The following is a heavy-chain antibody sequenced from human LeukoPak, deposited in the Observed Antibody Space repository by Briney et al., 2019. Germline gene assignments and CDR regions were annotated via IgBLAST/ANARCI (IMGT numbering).Heavy chain of an antibody. D-gene: IGHD2-2*01. CDR2: IGGGGVDT. CDR3: AKRGESCSSTNCLKYYFDY. V-gene: IGHV3-23*01. CDR1: GFTFSSFA. Sequence: GGSLTLSCAASGFTFSSFAMSWVRQAPGKGLEWVSAIGGGGVDTYYADSVKGRFTISRDNSKNTLYLQMNSLRAEDTAVYYCAKRGESCSSTNCLKYYFDYWGQGTLVTVSS. J-gene: IGHJ4*02.